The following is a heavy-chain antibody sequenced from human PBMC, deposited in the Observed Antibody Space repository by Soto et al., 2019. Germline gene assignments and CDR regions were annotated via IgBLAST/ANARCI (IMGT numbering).Heavy chain of an antibody. CDR2: ISAYNGNT. CDR1: GYTFKSYG. J-gene: IGHJ4*02. CDR3: ATYFWSGQLPYYFDY. D-gene: IGHD3-3*01. Sequence: QIQLVQSGAEVRKPGASVKVSCKASGYTFKSYGISWVRQTAGQGLEWLGWISAYNGNTKYAQNLQGRVSLTTDATTSSADMQLRSLRSNDTAVYYCATYFWSGQLPYYFDYWGQGTLVTVSS. V-gene: IGHV1-18*01.